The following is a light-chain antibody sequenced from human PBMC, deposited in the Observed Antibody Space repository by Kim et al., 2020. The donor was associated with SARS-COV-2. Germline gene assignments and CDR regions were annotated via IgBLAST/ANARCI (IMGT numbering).Light chain of an antibody. J-gene: IGLJ2*01. CDR2: DVT. CDR1: RSDVGAYNY. Sequence: QSALTQPCSVSGSPGQSVTMSCTGTRSDVGAYNYVSWYQQHPGKAPKVVIYDVTNRPSGVPDRFSGSKSGNTASLTISGLQAEDEADYYCCSFAGNSVIFGGGTQLTVL. CDR3: CSFAGNSVI. V-gene: IGLV2-11*01.